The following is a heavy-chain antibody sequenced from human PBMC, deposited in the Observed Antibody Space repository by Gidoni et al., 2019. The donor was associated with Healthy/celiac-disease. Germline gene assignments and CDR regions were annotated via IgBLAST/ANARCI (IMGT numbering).Heavy chain of an antibody. Sequence: EVQLVESGGGVVQPGGSRKLSCPASGFPFSGAAMHSVPRAPGKGLEWVGRIRSKANSYATAYAASVKGRFTISRDDSKNTAYLQMNSLKTEDTAVYYCTRQRGGYCSSTSCYDVNYGMDVWGQGTTVTVSS. CDR2: IRSKANSYAT. J-gene: IGHJ6*02. V-gene: IGHV3-73*01. CDR3: TRQRGGYCSSTSCYDVNYGMDV. CDR1: GFPFSGAA. D-gene: IGHD2-2*01.